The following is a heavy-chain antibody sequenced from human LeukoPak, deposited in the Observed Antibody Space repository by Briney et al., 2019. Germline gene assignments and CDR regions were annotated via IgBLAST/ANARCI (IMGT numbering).Heavy chain of an antibody. D-gene: IGHD3-10*01. V-gene: IGHV3-49*04. CDR1: GFTFGDYA. Sequence: GGSLRLSCTASGFTFGDYAMSWVRQAPGKGLEWVGFIRSKAYGGTTEYAASVKGRFTISRDDSKSIAYLQMNSLKTEDTAVYYCTRDRLLWFGELLFDYWGRGTLVTVSS. CDR2: IRSKAYGGTT. J-gene: IGHJ4*02. CDR3: TRDRLLWFGELLFDY.